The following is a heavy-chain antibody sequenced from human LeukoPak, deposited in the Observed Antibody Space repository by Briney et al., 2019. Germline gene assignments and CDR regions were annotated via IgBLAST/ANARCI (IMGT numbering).Heavy chain of an antibody. Sequence: PGGSLRLSCAASGFTFSSYGMHWVRQAPGKGLEWVAFIRYDGSNKYYADSVKGRFTISGDNSKNTLYLQMNSLRAEDTAVYYCAKDPTFLDLGYCSSTSCYHHYFDYGGQGTLVTVSS. D-gene: IGHD2-2*01. CDR2: IRYDGSNK. CDR3: AKDPTFLDLGYCSSTSCYHHYFDY. CDR1: GFTFSSYG. J-gene: IGHJ4*02. V-gene: IGHV3-30*02.